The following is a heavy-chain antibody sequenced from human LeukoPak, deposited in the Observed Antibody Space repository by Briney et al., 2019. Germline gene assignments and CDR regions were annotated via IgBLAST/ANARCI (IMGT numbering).Heavy chain of an antibody. J-gene: IGHJ4*02. CDR3: ARGQWLVRNDY. CDR1: GGSISSGGYY. CDR2: IYHSGST. Sequence: SETLSLTCTVSGGSISSGGYYWSWIRQPPGKGLEWIGYIYHSGSTYYNPSLKSRVTISVDRSKNQFSLKLSSVTAADTAVYYCARGQWLVRNDYWGQGTLVTVSS. D-gene: IGHD6-19*01. V-gene: IGHV4-30-2*01.